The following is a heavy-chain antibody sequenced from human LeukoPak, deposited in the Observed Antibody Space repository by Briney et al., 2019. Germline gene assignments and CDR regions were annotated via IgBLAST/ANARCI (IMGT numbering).Heavy chain of an antibody. V-gene: IGHV1-3*01. CDR1: GYTFTGYY. CDR3: ARHERDFDY. J-gene: IGHJ4*02. CDR2: INAGNGNT. Sequence: ASVKVSCKASGYTFTGYYMHWVRQAPGQGLEWMGWINAGNGNTKYSQKFQGRVTITRDTSANTAYMELSSLRSEDTAVYYCARHERDFDYWGQGTLVTVSS. D-gene: IGHD1-1*01.